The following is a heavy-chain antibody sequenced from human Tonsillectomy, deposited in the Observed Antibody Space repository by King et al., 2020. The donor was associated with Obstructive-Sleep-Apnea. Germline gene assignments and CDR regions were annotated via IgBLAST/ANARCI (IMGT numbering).Heavy chain of an antibody. CDR2: ISDDGRDK. D-gene: IGHD6-19*01. CDR3: AREGITLAGSVDH. V-gene: IGHV3-30*03. Sequence: VQLVESGGGVVQPGRSLRLSCAASGFTFNVYTMHWVRQAPGKGLEWVAVISDDGRDKNYADSVEGRFSISRDKSRNTLHLQMHGLTVEDTAVYYCAREGITLAGSVDHWGQGTLVTVSS. J-gene: IGHJ4*02. CDR1: GFTFNVYT.